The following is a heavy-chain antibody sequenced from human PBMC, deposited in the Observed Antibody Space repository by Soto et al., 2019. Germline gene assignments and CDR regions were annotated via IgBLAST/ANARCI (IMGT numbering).Heavy chain of an antibody. CDR1: GFAFSTHG. V-gene: IGHV3-23*01. J-gene: IGHJ5*02. D-gene: IGHD3-10*01. CDR2: ISNNAAST. CDR3: VKDCVRSGCPEYPS. Sequence: GGSLRLSCAASGFAFSTHGMSWVRQAPGKGLEWVSTISNNAASTYYADSVKGRFTISRDNSKSTLYLQMNSLRAEDTAVYYCVKDCVRSGCPEYPSWGQGVRVTVAS.